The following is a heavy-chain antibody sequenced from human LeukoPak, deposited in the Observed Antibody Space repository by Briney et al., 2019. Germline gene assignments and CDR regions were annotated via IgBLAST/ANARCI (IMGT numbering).Heavy chain of an antibody. Sequence: PGGSLRLSCAVSEFTFSIYGMNWVRQAPGKGLEWVSSISSSSSYIYYADSVKGRFTISRDNAKNSLYLQMNSLRAEDTAVYYCARDAVHAEDIVVVVAATKERGELDYWGQGTLVTVSS. CDR3: ARDAVHAEDIVVVVAATKERGELDY. CDR1: EFTFSIYG. V-gene: IGHV3-21*01. D-gene: IGHD2-15*01. J-gene: IGHJ4*02. CDR2: ISSSSSYI.